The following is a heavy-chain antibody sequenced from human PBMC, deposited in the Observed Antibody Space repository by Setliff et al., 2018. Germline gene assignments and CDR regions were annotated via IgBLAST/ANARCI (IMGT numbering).Heavy chain of an antibody. V-gene: IGHV3-9*01. CDR3: AKDRKNYYDTSGYPDAFDI. D-gene: IGHD3-22*01. CDR1: GFTFDDYT. CDR2: VSWNSGNK. Sequence: GGSLRLSCVASGFTFDDYTMHWVRQAPGKGLEWVSGVSWNSGNKGYADSVKGRFTISRDNAKNSLYLQMNSLRADDTAIYYCAKDRKNYYDTSGYPDAFDIWGQGTTVTVSS. J-gene: IGHJ3*02.